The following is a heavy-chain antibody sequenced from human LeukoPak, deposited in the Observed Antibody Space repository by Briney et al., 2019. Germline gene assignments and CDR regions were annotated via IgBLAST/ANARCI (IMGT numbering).Heavy chain of an antibody. CDR2: ISYDGSNK. D-gene: IGHD5-18*01. CDR1: GFTFSSYA. V-gene: IGHV3-30*01. Sequence: GRSLRLSCAASGFTFSSYAMHWVRQAPGKGLEWVAVISYDGSNKYYADSVKGRFTISRDNSKNTLYLQMNSLRAEDTAVYYCARGSVDTAIGYFDYWGQGTLVTVFS. CDR3: ARGSVDTAIGYFDY. J-gene: IGHJ4*02.